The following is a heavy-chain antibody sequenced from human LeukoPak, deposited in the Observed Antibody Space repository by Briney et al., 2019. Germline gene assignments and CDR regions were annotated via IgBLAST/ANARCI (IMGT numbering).Heavy chain of an antibody. J-gene: IGHJ6*04. Sequence: EASVKVFCKASGYTFTSYGISWVRQAPGQGPEWMGWISAYNGNTNYPHKLQGRVTMITDTSTSTAYMELRSMRSDDTAVYYCARVRLGNSSPYYYGMDGWGKGTTVTVSS. CDR3: ARVRLGNSSPYYYGMDG. CDR1: GYTFTSYG. V-gene: IGHV1-18*04. CDR2: ISAYNGNT. D-gene: IGHD6-13*01.